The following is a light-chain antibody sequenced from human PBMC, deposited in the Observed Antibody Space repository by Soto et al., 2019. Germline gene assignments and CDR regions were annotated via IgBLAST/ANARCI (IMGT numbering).Light chain of an antibody. CDR1: QSVSSNY. J-gene: IGKJ1*01. CDR3: QHYSSQT. CDR2: GAS. V-gene: IGKV3-20*01. Sequence: EIVLTQSPGTLSLSPGERATLSCRASQSVSSNYLAWYQQRPGQAPRLLIYGASSRATGIPDRFSGSGSGTDFTLTISRLEPEDSAVYFCQHYSSQTFGQGTKGDIK.